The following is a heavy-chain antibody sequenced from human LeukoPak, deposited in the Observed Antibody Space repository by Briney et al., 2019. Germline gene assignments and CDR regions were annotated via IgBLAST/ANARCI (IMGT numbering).Heavy chain of an antibody. CDR3: ARDWYDNSDAFDI. V-gene: IGHV3-21*01. CDR1: GFTFSSYS. D-gene: IGHD3-9*01. Sequence: GGSLRLFCAASGFTFSSYSMNWVRQAPGKGLEWVSSISSSSTYIYYADSVKGRFTISRDNAKNSLYLLMNRLRAEDTAVYYCARDWYDNSDAFDIWGQGTMVIVSS. CDR2: ISSSSTYI. J-gene: IGHJ3*02.